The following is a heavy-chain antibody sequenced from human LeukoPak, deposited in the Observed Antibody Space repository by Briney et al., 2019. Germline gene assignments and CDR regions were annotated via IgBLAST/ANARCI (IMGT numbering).Heavy chain of an antibody. D-gene: IGHD3/OR15-3a*01. CDR3: ARVNSRTYGMTS. J-gene: IGHJ6*02. V-gene: IGHV1-69*04. CDR1: GGTFSSYA. Sequence: ASVKVSCKASGGTFSSYAISWVRQAPGQGLEWMGRIIPILGIANYAQKFQGRVTITADKSTSTAYMELSRLRSDDTAVYYCARVNSRTYGMTSGAKGPRSPSP. CDR2: IIPILGIA.